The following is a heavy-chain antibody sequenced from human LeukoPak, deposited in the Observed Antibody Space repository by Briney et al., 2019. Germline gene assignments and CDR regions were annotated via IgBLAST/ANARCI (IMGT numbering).Heavy chain of an antibody. J-gene: IGHJ4*02. Sequence: GGSLRLSCAASGFTFSSYSMNWVRQAPGKGLEWVSSISSSSSYIYYADSVKGRFTISRDNAKNSLYLQMNSLRAEDTAVYYCARKERGYYDSSGPDYWGQGTLVTVSS. CDR3: ARKERGYYDSSGPDY. CDR2: ISSSSSYI. CDR1: GFTFSSYS. D-gene: IGHD3-22*01. V-gene: IGHV3-21*01.